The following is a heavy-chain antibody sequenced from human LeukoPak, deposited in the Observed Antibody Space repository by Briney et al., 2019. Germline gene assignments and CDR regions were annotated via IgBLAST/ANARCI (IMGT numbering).Heavy chain of an antibody. CDR2: ISSSSSTI. D-gene: IGHD2-2*01. V-gene: IGHV3-11*04. J-gene: IGHJ4*02. CDR3: ARDLSLRSQPFDY. CDR1: GFTFSDYY. Sequence: TGGSLRLSCAASGFTFSDYYMSWIRQAPGKGLEWVSYISSSSSTIYYADSVKGRFTISRDNAKNSLYLQMNSLRAEDTAVYYCARDLSLRSQPFDYWGQGTLVTVSS.